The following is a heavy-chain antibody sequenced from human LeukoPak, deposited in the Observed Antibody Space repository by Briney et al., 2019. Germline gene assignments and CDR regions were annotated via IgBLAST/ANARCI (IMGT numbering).Heavy chain of an antibody. J-gene: IGHJ5*02. V-gene: IGHV1-18*01. CDR1: GYPFSNYV. D-gene: IGHD4/OR15-4a*01. CDR3: ARGGGFLRVLTWFDP. Sequence: ASVKVSCTASGYPFSNYVFHWGPQAPGESLEWMGWIDANNGNTNYARNFQDRITLTTAKPTSTSYMELRSLRPDDTAVYYCARGGGFLRVLTWFDPWGQGSLVTVSS. CDR2: IDANNGNT.